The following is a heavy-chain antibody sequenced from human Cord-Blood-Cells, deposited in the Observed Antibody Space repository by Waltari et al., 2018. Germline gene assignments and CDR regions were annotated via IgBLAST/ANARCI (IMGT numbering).Heavy chain of an antibody. V-gene: IGHV4-34*01. CDR1: GGSFGGYY. J-gene: IGHJ4*02. D-gene: IGHD2-2*01. CDR3: ARTEYQLLFDY. CDR2: INHSGST. Sequence: QVQLQQWGAGLLKPSETLSLTCAVYGGSFGGYYWSWIRQPPGKGLEWIGEINHSGSTNYNPSLKSRVTISVDTSKNQFSLKLSSVTAADTAVYYCARTEYQLLFDYWGQGTLVTVSS.